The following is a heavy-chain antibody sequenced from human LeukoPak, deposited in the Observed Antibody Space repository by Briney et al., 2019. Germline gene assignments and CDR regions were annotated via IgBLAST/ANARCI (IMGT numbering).Heavy chain of an antibody. CDR3: ARGPNHYYYXDF. V-gene: IGHV1-2*02. J-gene: IGHJ6*03. Sequence: ASVKVSCKASGYSFTGYYIHWVRQAPGQGLEWMGWINPDDGVSKSAQKFQGRVTMTRDKSINTVYMELSGLTSDDAALYYCARGPNHYYYXDFWGXXTTXSVS. D-gene: IGHD2-8*01. CDR1: GYSFTGYY. CDR2: INPDDGVS.